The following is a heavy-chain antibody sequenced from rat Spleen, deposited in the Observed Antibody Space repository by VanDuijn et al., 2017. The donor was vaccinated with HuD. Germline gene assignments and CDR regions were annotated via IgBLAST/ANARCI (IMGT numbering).Heavy chain of an antibody. V-gene: IGHV5-31*01. CDR1: GFTFNNYW. J-gene: IGHJ2*01. Sequence: EVQLVESGGGLVQPGRSLKLSCVASGFTFNNYWMTWIRQAPGKGLEWVASITNTGGSTYYPDSVKGRFTISRDNAKSTLYLQMNSLRSEDTATYYCTSHPNYGGYSELDYWGQGVMVTVSS. D-gene: IGHD1-11*01. CDR2: ITNTGGST. CDR3: TSHPNYGGYSELDY.